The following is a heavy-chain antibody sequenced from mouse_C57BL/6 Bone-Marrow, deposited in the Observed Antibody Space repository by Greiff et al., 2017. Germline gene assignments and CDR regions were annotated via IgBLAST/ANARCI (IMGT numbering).Heavy chain of an antibody. CDR2: ISSGGDYI. D-gene: IGHD2-3*01. V-gene: IGHV5-9-1*02. CDR3: TREGLGYDGYSVFAY. J-gene: IGHJ3*01. Sequence: EVQLVESGEGLVKPGGSLKLSCAASGFTFSSYAMSWVRQTPEKRLEWVAYISSGGDYIYYADTVKGRFTISRDNARNTLYLQMSSLKSEDTAMYYCTREGLGYDGYSVFAYWGQGTLVTVSA. CDR1: GFTFSSYA.